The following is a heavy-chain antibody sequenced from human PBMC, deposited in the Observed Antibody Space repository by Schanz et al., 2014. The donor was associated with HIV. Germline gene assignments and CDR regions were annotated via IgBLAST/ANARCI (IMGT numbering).Heavy chain of an antibody. J-gene: IGHJ6*02. CDR3: AKDRNHYDSRYRGKGNYYYYYGMDV. CDR1: GFTFNSYG. CDR2: ISYDGRNK. D-gene: IGHD3-22*01. V-gene: IGHV3-30*18. Sequence: QVQLVESGGGVVQPGRSLRLSCAASGFTFNSYGMHWVRQAPGKGLEWVSVISYDGRNKLYADSVKGRLTISRDNSKNTLYLQMKSLRPEDTAVYYCAKDRNHYDSRYRGKGNYYYYYGMDVWGQGTTVTVSS.